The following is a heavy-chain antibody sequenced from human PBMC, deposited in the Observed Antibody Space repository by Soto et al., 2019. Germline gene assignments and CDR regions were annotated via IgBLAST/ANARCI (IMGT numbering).Heavy chain of an antibody. CDR2: MYYSGTT. Sequence: QLQLQESGPGLVKPSETLSLTCTVSGGSISSSDFYWGWLRQTPGKGLEFIGSMYYSGTTYYNPALTSRVTISVDTSKNQFTLKLISVTAADTAVYYCAVVDSTGNWFDPWGEGALVTVSS. CDR3: AVVDSTGNWFDP. CDR1: GGSISSSDFY. D-gene: IGHD6-25*01. V-gene: IGHV4-39*01. J-gene: IGHJ5*02.